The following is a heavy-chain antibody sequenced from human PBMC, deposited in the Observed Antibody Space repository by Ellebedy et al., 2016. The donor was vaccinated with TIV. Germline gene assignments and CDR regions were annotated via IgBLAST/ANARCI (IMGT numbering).Heavy chain of an antibody. J-gene: IGHJ5*02. D-gene: IGHD2-2*01. CDR1: GGSFSGYY. CDR3: ASRTNIVVVAAAMIYNWFDP. CDR2: INHSGST. V-gene: IGHV4-34*01. Sequence: MPSETLSLTCAVYGGSFSGYYWSWIRQPPGKGLEWIGEINHSGSTNYNPSLKSRVTVSVDTSKNQFSLKLSSVTAADTAMYYCASRTNIVVVAAAMIYNWFDPWGQGTLVTVSS.